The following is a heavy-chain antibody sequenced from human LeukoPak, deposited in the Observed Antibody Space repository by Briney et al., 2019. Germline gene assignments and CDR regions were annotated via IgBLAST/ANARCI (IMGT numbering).Heavy chain of an antibody. J-gene: IGHJ3*02. CDR1: GFTFSSYG. CDR2: ISYDGSNK. D-gene: IGHD4-17*01. CDR3: AKDGGYGDYAEAFDI. Sequence: GESLRLSCAASGFTFSSYGMHWVRQAPGKGLEWVAVISYDGSNKYYADSVKGRLTISRDNSKNTLYLQMNSLRAEDTAVYYCAKDGGYGDYAEAFDIWGQGTMVTVSS. V-gene: IGHV3-30*18.